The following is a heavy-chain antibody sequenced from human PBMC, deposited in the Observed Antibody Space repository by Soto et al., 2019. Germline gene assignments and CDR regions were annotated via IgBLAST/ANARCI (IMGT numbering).Heavy chain of an antibody. CDR2: IGTGGDT. J-gene: IGHJ6*02. Sequence: EVQLVESGGGLVQPGGSLRLSCAASGFTFSCHDMHWVRQATGKGLEWVSAIGTGGDTYYPDSVKGRFTISRENAKNSLYLQMNNLRAGDTAVYYCTRGYYYGMDVWGQGTTVTVSS. V-gene: IGHV3-13*01. CDR3: TRGYYYGMDV. CDR1: GFTFSCHD.